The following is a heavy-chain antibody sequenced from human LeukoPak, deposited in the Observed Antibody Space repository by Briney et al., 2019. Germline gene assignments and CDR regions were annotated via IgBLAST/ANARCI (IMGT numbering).Heavy chain of an antibody. CDR2: MNPSGST. Sequence: SETLSLTCAVYGGSFSGYYWSWIRQTPEKGLEWIGEMNPSGSTSYNPSLKSRVTISVDTSKNQFSLKLSSVTAADTAVYYCARGRQDVTMIVVVMTAVSYYLDVWGKGTTVTVS. J-gene: IGHJ6*03. V-gene: IGHV4-34*01. CDR1: GGSFSGYY. CDR3: ARGRQDVTMIVVVMTAVSYYLDV. D-gene: IGHD3-22*01.